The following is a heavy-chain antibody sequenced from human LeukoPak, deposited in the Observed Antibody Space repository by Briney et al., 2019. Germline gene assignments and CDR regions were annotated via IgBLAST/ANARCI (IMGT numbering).Heavy chain of an antibody. V-gene: IGHV1-24*01. CDR3: ATACIVVDIGAEFLHH. CDR1: GDTLTELS. J-gene: IGHJ1*01. Sequence: ASVKVSCKVSGDTLTELSMHWVRQAPGKGLEGMGGFDPEEGETLYAQRFQGRVTMTEDTATDTAHMELSSLTSDDTAVYYCATACIVVDIGAEFLHHWGQGTLVTVSS. D-gene: IGHD2-2*01. CDR2: FDPEEGET.